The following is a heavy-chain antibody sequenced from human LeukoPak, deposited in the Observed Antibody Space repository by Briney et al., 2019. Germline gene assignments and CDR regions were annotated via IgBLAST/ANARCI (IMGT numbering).Heavy chain of an antibody. CDR1: GFRFSSDD. J-gene: IGHJ4*02. CDR2: ITGGGDNT. V-gene: IGHV3-23*01. CDR3: AIVSWSGYHS. Sequence: GGSLRLSGAASGFRFSSDDMNWVRQAPGTGLDWVSGITGGGDNTFYEDAVKGRFTILRDNSKNTVYLQMNSLRVEDTAIYYCAIVSWSGYHSWGQGILVTVSS. D-gene: IGHD3-3*01.